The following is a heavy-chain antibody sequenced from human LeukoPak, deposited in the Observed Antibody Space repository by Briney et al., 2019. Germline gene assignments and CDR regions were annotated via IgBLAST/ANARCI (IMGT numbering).Heavy chain of an antibody. V-gene: IGHV1-8*01. D-gene: IGHD3-9*01. Sequence: GASVKVSCKASGYTFTSYDINWVRQATGQGLEWMGWMNPNSGNTGYAQKFQGRVTMTRNTSISTAYMELSSLRSEDTAVYYCARAYYDILTGLGGFDPWGQGTLVTVSS. CDR3: ARAYYDILTGLGGFDP. CDR2: MNPNSGNT. J-gene: IGHJ5*02. CDR1: GYTFTSYD.